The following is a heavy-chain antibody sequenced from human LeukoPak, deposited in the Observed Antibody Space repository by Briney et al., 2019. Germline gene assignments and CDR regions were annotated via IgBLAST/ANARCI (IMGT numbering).Heavy chain of an antibody. V-gene: IGHV5-51*01. CDR1: DSIFTSYW. J-gene: IGHJ4*02. Sequence: KSGASLQISCQGSDSIFTSYWIGGGRQLPGKGVEWMGIIYPGDSDTRYSPSFQGQVTISADKSISTAYLQWNSLKASDTAMYYCARSGLLDYWGQGTLVTVSS. D-gene: IGHD3/OR15-3a*01. CDR2: IYPGDSDT. CDR3: ARSGLLDY.